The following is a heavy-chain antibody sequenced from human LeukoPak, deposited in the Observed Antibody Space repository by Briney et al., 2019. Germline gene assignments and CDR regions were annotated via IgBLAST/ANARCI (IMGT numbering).Heavy chain of an antibody. J-gene: IGHJ4*02. Sequence: SQTLSLTCTVSGGSISSGDYYWSWIRQPPGKCLEWIGYIYYSGRTYYNPSLKSRVTISVDTSKNQFSLKLSSVTAADTAVYYCAVDAYGDYDYFDYWGQGTLVTVSS. V-gene: IGHV4-30-4*01. CDR3: AVDAYGDYDYFDY. D-gene: IGHD4-17*01. CDR1: GGSISSGDYY. CDR2: IYYSGRT.